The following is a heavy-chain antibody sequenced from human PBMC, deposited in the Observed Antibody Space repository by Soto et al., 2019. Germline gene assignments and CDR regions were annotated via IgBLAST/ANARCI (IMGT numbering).Heavy chain of an antibody. CDR1: GGTFSSYA. V-gene: IGHV1-69*05. CDR2: IIPIFGTA. J-gene: IGHJ4*02. D-gene: IGHD2-15*01. CDR3: ARGTCSGGSCYSFHFDY. Sequence: ASVKVSCKASGGTFSSYAISWVRQAPGQGLEWMGGIIPIFGTANYSQKVQGRVTITRDTSASTAYMELSSLRSEDTAVYYCARGTCSGGSCYSFHFDYWGQGTLVTVSS.